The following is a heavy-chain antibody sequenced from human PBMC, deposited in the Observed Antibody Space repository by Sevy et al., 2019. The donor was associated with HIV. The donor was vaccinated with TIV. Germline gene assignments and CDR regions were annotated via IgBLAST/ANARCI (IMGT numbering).Heavy chain of an antibody. CDR2: IRNKADSYTT. Sequence: GGSLRLSCAASGFTFSDHYMEWVRQAPGKGLEWVCRIRNKADSYTTEYAAAVKGSFTILRDDSKNLLYLLMNSLKTEDTAEYYCTTPEGIEAAGRVFDYWGQGTLVTVSS. J-gene: IGHJ4*02. V-gene: IGHV3-72*01. D-gene: IGHD6-13*01. CDR1: GFTFSDHY. CDR3: TTPEGIEAAGRVFDY.